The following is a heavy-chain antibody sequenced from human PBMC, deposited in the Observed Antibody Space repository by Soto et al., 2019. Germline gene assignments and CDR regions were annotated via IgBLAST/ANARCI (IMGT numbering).Heavy chain of an antibody. V-gene: IGHV4-31*03. Sequence: SETLSLTCIVSGDSSSSRGYYWSWIRQHPGKGLEWIGHIYYSGNTYYNPSLKSRFTISVDTSKNQFSLNLSSVTAADTAVYYCARDSGFYSSSSFDYWGRGTLVTVSS. D-gene: IGHD6-6*01. CDR3: ARDSGFYSSSSFDY. CDR1: GDSSSSRGYY. J-gene: IGHJ4*02. CDR2: IYYSGNT.